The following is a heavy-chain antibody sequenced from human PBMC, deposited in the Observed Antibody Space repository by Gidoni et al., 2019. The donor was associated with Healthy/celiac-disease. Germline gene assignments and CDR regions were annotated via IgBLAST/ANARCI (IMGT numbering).Heavy chain of an antibody. V-gene: IGHV4-39*01. CDR2: IYYSAST. Sequence: QLQLQESGPGLVKPSETRSLTCTVSGGSIRSSSYYWGWIRQPPGKGLEWNGSIYYSASTYYNPSLKSRVTISVDTSKNQFSLKLSSVTAADTAVYYCARLYSGSYYEFDYWGQGTLVTVSS. CDR3: ARLYSGSYYEFDY. CDR1: GGSIRSSSYY. D-gene: IGHD1-26*01. J-gene: IGHJ4*02.